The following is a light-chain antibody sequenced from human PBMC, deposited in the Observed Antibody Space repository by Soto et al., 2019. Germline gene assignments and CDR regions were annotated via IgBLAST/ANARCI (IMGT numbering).Light chain of an antibody. J-gene: IGLJ3*02. Sequence: QSVLTQPASVSGSPGQSITISCTGTSSDVGGYNFVSWYQQHPGKAPKLIIHEVTNRPSGVSGRFSGSKSGNTAFLTISGLQAEDEAVYYCCSHSSSSTWMFGGGTKLTVL. V-gene: IGLV2-14*03. CDR1: SSDVGGYNF. CDR3: CSHSSSSTWM. CDR2: EVT.